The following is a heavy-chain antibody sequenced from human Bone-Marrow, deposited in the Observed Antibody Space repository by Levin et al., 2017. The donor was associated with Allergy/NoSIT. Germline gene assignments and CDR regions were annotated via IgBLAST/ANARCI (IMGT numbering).Heavy chain of an antibody. D-gene: IGHD3-3*01. V-gene: IGHV4-59*08. CDR3: ARRVFGDAFDI. Sequence: SQTLSLPCSVFGGPISSYSWSWIRQPPGKGLEWIGSIYYSGSTNYNPSLKSRVTISVDTSKNRFSLKLSSVTAADTAVYYCARRVFGDAFDIWGQGTMVTVSS. CDR2: IYYSGST. J-gene: IGHJ3*02. CDR1: GGPISSYS.